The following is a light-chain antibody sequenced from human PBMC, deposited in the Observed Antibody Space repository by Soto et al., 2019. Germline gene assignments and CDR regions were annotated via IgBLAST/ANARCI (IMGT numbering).Light chain of an antibody. CDR2: EVS. Sequence: QSALTQPASVSGSPGQSIAISCTGTSSDIGSFDYVSWYQQHPGKAPKLMIFEVSNRPSGVSNRFSGSKSDNMASLTISGLQAEDEADYYCSSYSSTSTPYVFGSGTKVTVL. V-gene: IGLV2-14*01. CDR1: SSDIGSFDY. J-gene: IGLJ1*01. CDR3: SSYSSTSTPYV.